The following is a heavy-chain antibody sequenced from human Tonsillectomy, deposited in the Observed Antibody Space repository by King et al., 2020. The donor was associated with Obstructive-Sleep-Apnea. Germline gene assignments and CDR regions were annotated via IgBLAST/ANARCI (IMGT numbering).Heavy chain of an antibody. Sequence: VQLQESGPGLVKPSETLSLTCAVSGGSISNYWWSWIRQPPGKGLEWIGCIHYSGTTSYNPSLKSRVTISVDTSKNHFSLKLTSVTAAESAVYYCARYYCTSASCYNFDYWGLGTLVTVSS. CDR3: ARYYCTSASCYNFDY. CDR2: IHYSGTT. D-gene: IGHD2-2*02. V-gene: IGHV4-59*01. J-gene: IGHJ4*02. CDR1: GGSISNYW.